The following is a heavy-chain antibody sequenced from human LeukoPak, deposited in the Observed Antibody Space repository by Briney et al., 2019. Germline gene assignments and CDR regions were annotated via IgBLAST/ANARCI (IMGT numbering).Heavy chain of an antibody. V-gene: IGHV3-66*01. CDR2: IHSGGST. D-gene: IGHD2-2*01. Sequence: GGSLRLSCAASGFTVSSNYMSWVRQAPGKGLEWVSIIHSGGSTYYADSVKGRFTISRDNSRNTLYLQMNSLRAEDTAVYYCATSCSTTTCRAREYYMDVWGKGTTVTVSS. J-gene: IGHJ6*03. CDR3: ATSCSTTTCRAREYYMDV. CDR1: GFTVSSNY.